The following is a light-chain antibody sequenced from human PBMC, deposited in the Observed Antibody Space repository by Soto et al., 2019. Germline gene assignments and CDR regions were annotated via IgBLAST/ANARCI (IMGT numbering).Light chain of an antibody. Sequence: QSVLTQPRSVSGSPGQSVTISCTGTSSDVGAYNYVSWYQQHPGKAPKVMIYDVNKRPSGVPDRFSGSKSDNTASLTISGLQAEDEADYYCCAYAGSYSLVFGGGTKVTV. CDR2: DVN. CDR3: CAYAGSYSLV. CDR1: SSDVGAYNY. V-gene: IGLV2-11*01. J-gene: IGLJ2*01.